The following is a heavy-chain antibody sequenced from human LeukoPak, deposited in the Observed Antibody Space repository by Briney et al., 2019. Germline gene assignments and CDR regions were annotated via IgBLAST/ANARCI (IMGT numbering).Heavy chain of an antibody. CDR3: ARANYYGSGIRLRGYFDY. CDR2: IPNDGSNE. CDR1: GFTFSIHA. V-gene: IGHV3-30-3*01. Sequence: GGSLRLSCAVSGFTFSIHAMHWVRQGPGRGLEWVAVIPNDGSNEYYADSVEGRFIISRDNSKNRLSLQMNSVRAEDTAVYYCARANYYGSGIRLRGYFDYWGQGTLVTVSS. D-gene: IGHD3-10*01. J-gene: IGHJ4*02.